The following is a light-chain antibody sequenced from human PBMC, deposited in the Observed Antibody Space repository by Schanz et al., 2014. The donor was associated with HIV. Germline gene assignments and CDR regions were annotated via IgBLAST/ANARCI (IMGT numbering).Light chain of an antibody. V-gene: IGLV2-14*03. CDR3: NSYTSTATVI. CDR2: DVN. J-gene: IGLJ2*01. CDR1: SSDVGGYNY. Sequence: QSALTQPASVSGSPGQSIAISCTGTSSDVGGYNYVSWYQQHPNKAPKLIIYDVNNRPSGVSNRFSGSKSGNTASLTISGLQAEDEADYYCNSYTSTATVIFGVGTKLTVL.